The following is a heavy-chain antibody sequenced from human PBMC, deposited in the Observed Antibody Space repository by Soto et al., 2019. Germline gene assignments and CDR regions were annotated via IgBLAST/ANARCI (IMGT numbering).Heavy chain of an antibody. J-gene: IGHJ4*02. V-gene: IGHV3-30*18. CDR1: GFTFSNYG. CDR2: ISYDGSGK. Sequence: QVQLVESGGGVVQPGGSLRLSCAASGFTFSNYGIHWVRQAPGKGLEWVAVISYDGSGKNYADSVKGRVTISRDNSKNTLYLQMNSLRAEDTAVYYCAKSALIRGVTYFDFWGQGTLVTVSS. CDR3: AKSALIRGVTYFDF. D-gene: IGHD3-10*01.